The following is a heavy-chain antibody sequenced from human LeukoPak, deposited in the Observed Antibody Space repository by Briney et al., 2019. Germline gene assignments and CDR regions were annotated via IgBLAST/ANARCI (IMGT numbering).Heavy chain of an antibody. D-gene: IGHD5-24*01. Sequence: GGSLRLSCAASGLTVSSSYMSWVRQAAGKGLEWVSTIYSGGSTYYADSVKGRFTISRDNSKNTVYLQMNSLRAEDTAMYYCARRDDHNGRDYWGQGTLVTVSS. CDR1: GLTVSSSY. V-gene: IGHV3-53*01. CDR3: ARRDDHNGRDY. CDR2: IYSGGST. J-gene: IGHJ4*02.